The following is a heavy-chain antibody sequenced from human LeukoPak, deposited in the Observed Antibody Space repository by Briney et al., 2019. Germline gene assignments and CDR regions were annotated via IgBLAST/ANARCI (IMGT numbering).Heavy chain of an antibody. CDR2: IYYSGRT. CDR3: ARLHTALVYFDY. V-gene: IGHV4-39*01. CDR1: GGSISSSNYY. J-gene: IGHJ4*02. D-gene: IGHD5-18*01. Sequence: SETLSLTCTVSGGSISSSNYYWDWIRQPPGKGLEWIGSIYYSGRTYYNPSLKSRVTISVDTSKNQFSLKLSSVTAADTAVYYCARLHTALVYFDYWGQGTLVTVSS.